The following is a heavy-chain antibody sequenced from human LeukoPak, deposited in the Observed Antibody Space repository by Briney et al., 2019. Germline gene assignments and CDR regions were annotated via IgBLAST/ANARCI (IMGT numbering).Heavy chain of an antibody. J-gene: IGHJ4*02. D-gene: IGHD5-18*01. CDR2: ISSSSSTI. V-gene: IGHV3-48*01. Sequence: PGGSLRLSCAASGFTFSSYAMSWVRQAPGKGLEWVPYISSSSSTIYYADSVKGRFTISRDNAKNSLYLQMNSLRAEDTAVYYCAREPYSYGFDYWGQGTLVTVSS. CDR1: GFTFSSYA. CDR3: AREPYSYGFDY.